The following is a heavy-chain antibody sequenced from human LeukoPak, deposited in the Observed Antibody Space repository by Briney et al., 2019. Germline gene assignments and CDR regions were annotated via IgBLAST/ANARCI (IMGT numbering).Heavy chain of an antibody. J-gene: IGHJ5*02. CDR2: IKQDGSDK. Sequence: PGGSLRLSCAASGFTFSSYWMSWVRQAPGKGLEWVANIKQDGSDKYYVDSVKGRFTISRDNAKNSLYLQMNSLRAEDTAVYYCARDIVATASNWFDPWGQGTLVTVSS. CDR1: GFTFSSYW. V-gene: IGHV3-7*01. CDR3: ARDIVATASNWFDP. D-gene: IGHD5-12*01.